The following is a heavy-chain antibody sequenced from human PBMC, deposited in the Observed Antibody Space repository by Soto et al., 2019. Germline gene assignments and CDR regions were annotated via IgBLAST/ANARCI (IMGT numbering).Heavy chain of an antibody. Sequence: GGSLRLSCAASGFTFSSYAMHWVRQAPGKGLEWVAVISYDGSNKYYADSVKGRFTISRDNSKNTLYLQMNSLRAEDTAVYYCARGGSWPLVGMDVWGQGTTVTVSS. CDR3: ARGGSWPLVGMDV. V-gene: IGHV3-30-3*01. CDR2: ISYDGSNK. J-gene: IGHJ6*02. CDR1: GFTFSSYA. D-gene: IGHD6-13*01.